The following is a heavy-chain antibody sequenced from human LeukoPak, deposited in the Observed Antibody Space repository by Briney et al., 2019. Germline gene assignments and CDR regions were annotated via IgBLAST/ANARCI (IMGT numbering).Heavy chain of an antibody. D-gene: IGHD3-10*01. Sequence: PSQTLSLTCTVSGGSISSGDYYWSWIRQPPGKGLEWIGNIYYSGSTYYNPSLKSRVTISVDTSKNQFSLKLTSVTAADTAVYYCATSMVRGICFYWGQGTLVTVSS. CDR3: ATSMVRGICFY. J-gene: IGHJ4*02. V-gene: IGHV4-30-4*01. CDR1: GGSISSGDYY. CDR2: IYYSGST.